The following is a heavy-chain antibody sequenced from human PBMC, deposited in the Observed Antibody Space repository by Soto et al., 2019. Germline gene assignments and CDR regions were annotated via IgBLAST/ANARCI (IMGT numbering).Heavy chain of an antibody. CDR2: VSYDGSSK. CDR1: GFTFSNFG. J-gene: IGHJ5*02. CDR3: ATTIKIFTVSAYSSDSRGRGALIAS. Sequence: QVQLVESGGGVVQPGRSLRLSCAASGFTFSNFGMHWVRQAPGKGLEWAAVVSYDGSSKHYADSVKGRFTISRDNSKKTVYLQMDSLRAEDTAVYSGATTIKIFTVSAYSSDSRGRGALIASCGQGPLVPASS. V-gene: IGHV3-30*03. D-gene: IGHD3-3*01.